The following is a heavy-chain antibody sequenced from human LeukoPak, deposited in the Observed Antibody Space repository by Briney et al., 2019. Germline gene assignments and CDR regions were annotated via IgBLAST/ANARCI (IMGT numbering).Heavy chain of an antibody. CDR3: ARGYQRSSDAFDI. V-gene: IGHV4-39*07. CDR1: GGSISSSSNY. D-gene: IGHD2-2*01. CDR2: IYYSGST. J-gene: IGHJ3*02. Sequence: SETLSLTCTVSGGSISSSSNYWGWIRHPPGKGLEWIGSIYYSGSTYYNPSLKSRVTISVDTSKNQFSLKLSSVTAADTAVYYCARGYQRSSDAFDIWGQGTMVTVSS.